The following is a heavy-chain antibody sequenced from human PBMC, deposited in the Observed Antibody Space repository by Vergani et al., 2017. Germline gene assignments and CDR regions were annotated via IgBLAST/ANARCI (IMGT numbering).Heavy chain of an antibody. Sequence: QVQLVQSGAEVKKPGASVKVSCKASGYTFTSYGISWVRQAPGQGLEWMGWISAYNGNTNYAQKLQGRVTMTTDTSTSTAYMELRSLRSDDTAVYYCARDHPNSSGWYELHYYGMDVWGQGTTVTVSS. D-gene: IGHD6-19*01. V-gene: IGHV1-18*04. CDR1: GYTFTSYG. CDR2: ISAYNGNT. J-gene: IGHJ6*02. CDR3: ARDHPNSSGWYELHYYGMDV.